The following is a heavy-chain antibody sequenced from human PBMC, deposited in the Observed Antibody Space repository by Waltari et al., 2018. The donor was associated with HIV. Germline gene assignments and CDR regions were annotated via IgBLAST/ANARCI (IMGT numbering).Heavy chain of an antibody. Sequence: QVQLPQWGAGLLKPSETLSLTCAVSGGSFSVYYWSWIRQPPGKGLEWIGEINHSGSTNYNPSLKSRVTISVDTSKNQFSLKLSSVTAADTAVYYCARGAEYAFDIWGQGTMVTVSS. V-gene: IGHV4-34*01. CDR2: INHSGST. CDR1: GGSFSVYY. CDR3: ARGAEYAFDI. J-gene: IGHJ3*02.